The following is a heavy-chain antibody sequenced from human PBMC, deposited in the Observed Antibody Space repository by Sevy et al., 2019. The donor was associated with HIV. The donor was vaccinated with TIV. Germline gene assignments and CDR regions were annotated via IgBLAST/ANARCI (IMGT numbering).Heavy chain of an antibody. CDR3: ARVNWGGSWFDP. CDR2: SYRGGST. CDR1: GFTVSSNY. D-gene: IGHD7-27*01. V-gene: IGHV3-53*01. Sequence: GGSLRLSCAASGFTVSSNYMSWVRQAPGKGLEWGSVSYRGGSTYYTDSEKSRFTISRNNSKNTLNVQMNRPRAEDTAVYYCARVNWGGSWFDPWGQGTLVTVSS. J-gene: IGHJ5*02.